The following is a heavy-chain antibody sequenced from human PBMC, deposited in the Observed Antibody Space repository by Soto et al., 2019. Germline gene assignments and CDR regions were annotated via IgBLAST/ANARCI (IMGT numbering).Heavy chain of an antibody. Sequence: SETLSLTCAVSGGSISSGGYSWSWMRQPPGKGLEWIGYIYHSGSTYYNPSLKSRVTISVDRSKNQFSLKLSSVTAADTAVYYCARVPDYWXQGTLVTVSS. CDR1: GGSISSGGYS. CDR3: ARVPDY. J-gene: IGHJ4*02. V-gene: IGHV4-30-2*01. CDR2: IYHSGST.